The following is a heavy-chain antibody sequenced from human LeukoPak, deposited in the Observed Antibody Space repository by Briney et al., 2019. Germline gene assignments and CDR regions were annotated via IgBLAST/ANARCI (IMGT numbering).Heavy chain of an antibody. CDR2: IYSGGST. J-gene: IGHJ4*02. CDR1: GFTVSSNY. Sequence: PGGSLRPSCAASGFTVSSNYMSWVRQAPGKGLEWVSVIYSGGSTYYADSVKGRFTISRDNSKNTLYLQMNSLRAEDTAVYYCAREAPAVDYGGNGSLDYWGQGTLVTVSS. D-gene: IGHD4-23*01. V-gene: IGHV3-53*01. CDR3: AREAPAVDYGGNGSLDY.